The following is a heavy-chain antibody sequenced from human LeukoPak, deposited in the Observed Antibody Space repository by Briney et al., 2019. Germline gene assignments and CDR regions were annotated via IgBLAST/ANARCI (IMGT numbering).Heavy chain of an antibody. CDR2: IYHSGST. J-gene: IGHJ6*03. CDR3: ARSSYYYYMDV. Sequence: SETLSLTCTVSGYSISSCYYWGWLQQPPGKGLEWIGSIYHSGSTYYNPSLKSRVTISVDTSKNQFSLKLSSVTAADTAVYYCARSSYYYYMDVWGKGTTVTVSS. CDR1: GYSISSCYY. V-gene: IGHV4-38-2*02.